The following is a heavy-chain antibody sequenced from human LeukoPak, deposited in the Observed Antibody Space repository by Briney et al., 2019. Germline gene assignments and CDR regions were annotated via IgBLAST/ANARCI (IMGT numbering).Heavy chain of an antibody. Sequence: GASVKVSCKASGGTFSSYAISWVRQAPGQGLEWMGGIIPIFGTANYAQKFQGRVTIITDESTSTAYMELSSLRSEDTAVYYCARRLRGYSYGSMDVWGKGTTVTVSS. CDR3: ARRLRGYSYGSMDV. CDR2: IIPIFGTA. J-gene: IGHJ6*03. V-gene: IGHV1-69*05. D-gene: IGHD5-18*01. CDR1: GGTFSSYA.